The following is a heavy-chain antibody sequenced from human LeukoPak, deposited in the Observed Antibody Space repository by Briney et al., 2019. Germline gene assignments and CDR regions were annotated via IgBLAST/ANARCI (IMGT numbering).Heavy chain of an antibody. V-gene: IGHV4-34*01. CDR2: IYHTGST. CDR3: ASRGDGSAMGYFDY. Sequence: SETLSLTCAVYGGSFTSYYWSWVRQSPGKGLEWIGEIYHTGSTNYNTSLESRVTISVDTSKNQFSLKLSSVTAADTAVYYCASRGDGSAMGYFDYWGQGTLVTVSS. CDR1: GGSFTSYY. J-gene: IGHJ4*02. D-gene: IGHD2-2*01.